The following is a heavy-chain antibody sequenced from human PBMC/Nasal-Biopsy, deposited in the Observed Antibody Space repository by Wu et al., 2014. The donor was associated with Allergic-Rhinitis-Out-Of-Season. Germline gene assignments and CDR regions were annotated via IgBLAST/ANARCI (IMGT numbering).Heavy chain of an antibody. D-gene: IGHD4-17*01. Sequence: LRLSCAASGFTFSSYWMHWVRQSPGTGLVWVSRIKTDGSITGYADSVKGRFTISRDNAKNTLYLQMNSLRAEDTAVYYCARSAYGDYEHFDHWGQGALVTVSS. CDR3: ARSAYGDYEHFDH. J-gene: IGHJ4*02. CDR1: GFTFSSYW. CDR2: IKTDGSIT. V-gene: IGHV3-74*01.